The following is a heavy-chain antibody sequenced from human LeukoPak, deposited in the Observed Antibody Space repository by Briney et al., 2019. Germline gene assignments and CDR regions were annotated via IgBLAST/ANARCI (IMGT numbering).Heavy chain of an antibody. CDR2: ISTYYGNT. J-gene: IGHJ4*02. Sequence: GASVKVSCKASGYTFTSYGFGWVRQAPGQGLEWMGWISTYYGNTNYAQKLQGRVTMTTDTSTSTAYMELRSLRSDDTAGYYCARAYGDSSSPDYWGQGTLVTVSS. CDR3: ARAYGDSSSPDY. D-gene: IGHD6-6*01. CDR1: GYTFTSYG. V-gene: IGHV1-18*01.